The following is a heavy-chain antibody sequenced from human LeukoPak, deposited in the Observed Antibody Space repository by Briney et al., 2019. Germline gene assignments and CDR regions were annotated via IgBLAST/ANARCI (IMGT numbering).Heavy chain of an antibody. CDR2: IYYSGST. J-gene: IGHJ4*02. CDR3: ARDQVDTAMVEGFDY. V-gene: IGHV4-38-2*02. CDR1: GYSISSGYY. D-gene: IGHD5-18*01. Sequence: SETLSLTCTVSGYSISSGYYWGWIRQPPGKGLEWIGSIYYSGSTYYNPSLKSRVTISVDTSKNQFSLKLSSVTAADTAVYYCARDQVDTAMVEGFDYWGQGTLVTVSS.